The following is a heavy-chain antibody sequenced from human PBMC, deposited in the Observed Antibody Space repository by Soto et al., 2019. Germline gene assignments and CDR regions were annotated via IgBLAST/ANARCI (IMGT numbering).Heavy chain of an antibody. CDR3: ARDLTVEYCSGGSCSYYYMDV. CDR2: IYSGGST. V-gene: IGHV3-53*04. D-gene: IGHD2-15*01. Sequence: EVQLVESGGGLVQPGGSLRLSCAASGFTVSSNYMSWVRQAPGKGLEWVSVIYSGGSTYYADSVKGRFTISRHNSKNTLYLQMNSLRAEDTAVYYCARDLTVEYCSGGSCSYYYMDVWGKGTTVTVSS. CDR1: GFTVSSNY. J-gene: IGHJ6*03.